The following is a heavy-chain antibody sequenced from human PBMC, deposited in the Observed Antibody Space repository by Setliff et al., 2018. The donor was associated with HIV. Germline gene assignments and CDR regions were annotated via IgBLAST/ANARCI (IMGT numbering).Heavy chain of an antibody. CDR1: GGSISSDNYY. CDR3: ARDQKGYSYGYFDS. J-gene: IGHJ4*02. CDR2: MYTSGST. V-gene: IGHV4-61*02. Sequence: PSETLSLTCTVSGGSISSDNYYWSWIRQPAGKGLEWIGRMYTSGSTNYNPSLKSRVTMSVDTSKNQFSLRLSSVTAADTAVYYCARDQKGYSYGYFDSWGQGTLVTVSS. D-gene: IGHD5-18*01.